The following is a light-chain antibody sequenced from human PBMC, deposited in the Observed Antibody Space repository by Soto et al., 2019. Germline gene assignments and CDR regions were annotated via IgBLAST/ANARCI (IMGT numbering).Light chain of an antibody. CDR1: RSNIGAGYD. J-gene: IGLJ2*01. V-gene: IGLV1-40*01. Sequence: QSVLTQPPSVSGAPGQRVTISCTGSRSNIGAGYDVHWYQQLPGTAPKLLIYGNSNRPSGVPDRLSGSKSGTSASLAITGLQAEDEADYYCQSYDIRLSGSVFGGGTKVTVL. CDR3: QSYDIRLSGSV. CDR2: GNS.